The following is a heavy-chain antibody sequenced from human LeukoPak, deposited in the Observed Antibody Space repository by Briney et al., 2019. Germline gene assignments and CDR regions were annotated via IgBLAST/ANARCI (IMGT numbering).Heavy chain of an antibody. V-gene: IGHV2-5*02. Sequence: ESGPTLVRPTQTLTLTCTLSGISLTTSGVGVGWIRQLPGKALEGLAPIYWDDDRRYSPSLRSRLTITKDTSKNQVVLTMTNMDPVDTATYHCVHRPVYYGSGSYYFDYWGQGTLVTVSS. J-gene: IGHJ4*02. CDR1: GISLTTSGVG. CDR3: VHRPVYYGSGSYYFDY. CDR2: IYWDDDR. D-gene: IGHD3-10*01.